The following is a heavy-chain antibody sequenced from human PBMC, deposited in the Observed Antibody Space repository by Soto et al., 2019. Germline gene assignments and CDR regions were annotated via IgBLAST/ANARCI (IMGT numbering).Heavy chain of an antibody. Sequence: GGSLRLSCAASGFTFSSYGMHWVRQAPGKGLEWVAVIWYDGSNKYYADSVKGRFTISRDNSKNTLYLQMNSLRAEDTALYYCAKVVSYSSSSLDAFDIWGQGTMVTVSS. CDR2: IWYDGSNK. CDR1: GFTFSSYG. J-gene: IGHJ3*02. D-gene: IGHD6-6*01. V-gene: IGHV3-30*02. CDR3: AKVVSYSSSSLDAFDI.